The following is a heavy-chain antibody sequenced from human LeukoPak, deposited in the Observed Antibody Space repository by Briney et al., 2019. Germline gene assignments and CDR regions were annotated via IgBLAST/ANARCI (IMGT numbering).Heavy chain of an antibody. V-gene: IGHV1-69*13. CDR1: GGTFSSYA. D-gene: IGHD3-9*01. CDR3: ARGGDVLRYFDWLLYLDY. J-gene: IGHJ4*02. CDR2: IIPIFGTA. Sequence: ASVEVSCKASGGTFSSYAISWVRQAPGQGLEWMGGIIPIFGTANYAQKFQGRVTITADESTSTAYMELSSLRSEDTAVYYCARGGDVLRYFDWLLYLDYWGQGTLVTVSS.